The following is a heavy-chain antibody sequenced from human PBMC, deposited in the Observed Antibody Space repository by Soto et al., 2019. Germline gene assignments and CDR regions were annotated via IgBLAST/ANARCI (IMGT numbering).Heavy chain of an antibody. Sequence: SETLSLTCDVYGGSFSDYIWTWIRQTPGKGLQWIGQINHSGSANYNPSLKSRVTISVDTSNNQFSLKLNSVTAADTAIYYCVKLRDCAGDTCYSGKFDPWGKGPRFTV. CDR2: INHSGSA. D-gene: IGHD2-15*01. J-gene: IGHJ5*02. CDR1: GGSFSDYI. V-gene: IGHV4-34*01. CDR3: VKLRDCAGDTCYSGKFDP.